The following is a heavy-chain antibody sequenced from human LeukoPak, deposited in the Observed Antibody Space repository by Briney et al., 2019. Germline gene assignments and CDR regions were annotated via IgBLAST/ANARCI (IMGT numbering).Heavy chain of an antibody. CDR3: ARGLGGTTIDY. V-gene: IGHV4-59*01. Sequence: SETLSLTCTVSGGSISSYYWSWIRQPPGKGLEWIGYIYYSGSTNYNPSLKSRVTISVDTSKNQFSLKLSSVTAADTAVYYCARGLGGTTIDYWGQGTLVTVSS. J-gene: IGHJ4*02. D-gene: IGHD1-7*01. CDR1: GGSISSYY. CDR2: IYYSGST.